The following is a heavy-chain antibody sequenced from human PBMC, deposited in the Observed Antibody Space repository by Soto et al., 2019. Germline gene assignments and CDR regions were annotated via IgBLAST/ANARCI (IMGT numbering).Heavy chain of an antibody. CDR3: AREKKNYYDSSGYCDY. J-gene: IGHJ4*02. Sequence: SETLSLTCTVSGGSISSSSYYWGWIRQPPGKGLEWIGSISSSGSTYYKPSLKSRVAMSVDTSKNQFSIKLTSVTAADTAVYYCAREKKNYYDSSGYCDYWGQGTLVTVSS. D-gene: IGHD3-22*01. CDR2: ISSSGST. CDR1: GGSISSSSYY. V-gene: IGHV4-39*02.